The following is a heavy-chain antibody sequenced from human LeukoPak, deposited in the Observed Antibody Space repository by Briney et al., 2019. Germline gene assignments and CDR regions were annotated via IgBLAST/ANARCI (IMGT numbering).Heavy chain of an antibody. J-gene: IGHJ4*01. D-gene: IGHD3-9*01. Sequence: ASVTVSCKASGYTFIRYGINWVRQDPGQGLEWMGWITAYNGNTNYAQKLQGRVTMTTDTSTSTAYMELRGLRSDDTAVYYCARAGYDTLTLAPDPANDYWGQGTLVTVSS. V-gene: IGHV1-18*01. CDR3: ARAGYDTLTLAPDPANDY. CDR1: GYTFIRYG. CDR2: ITAYNGNT.